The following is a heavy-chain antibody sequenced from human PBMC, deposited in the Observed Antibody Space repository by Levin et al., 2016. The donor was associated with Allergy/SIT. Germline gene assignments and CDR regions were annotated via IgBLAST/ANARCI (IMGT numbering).Heavy chain of an antibody. D-gene: IGHD3-10*01. Sequence: WIRQPPGKGLEWVANIKQDGSEKYYVDSVKGRFTISRDNAKNSLYLQMNSLRAEDTAVYYCARDSGRWFGELLTWYYYYYGMDVWGQGTTVTVSS. V-gene: IGHV3-7*03. CDR3: ARDSGRWFGELLTWYYYYYGMDV. J-gene: IGHJ6*02. CDR2: IKQDGSEK.